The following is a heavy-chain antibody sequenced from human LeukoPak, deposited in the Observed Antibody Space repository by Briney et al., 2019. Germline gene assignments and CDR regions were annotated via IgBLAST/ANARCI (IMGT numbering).Heavy chain of an antibody. Sequence: GGSLRLSCVGSGFTFSKNWMHWVRQAPGKGLEWVSALYIGGNTYYADSVRGRFTISRDNSKNTLYLQMNSLRAEDTAIYYCTTAAGYNYGQYWGQGTLVTVSS. CDR1: GFTFSKNW. D-gene: IGHD5-18*01. CDR3: TTAAGYNYGQY. V-gene: IGHV3-53*01. J-gene: IGHJ4*02. CDR2: LYIGGNT.